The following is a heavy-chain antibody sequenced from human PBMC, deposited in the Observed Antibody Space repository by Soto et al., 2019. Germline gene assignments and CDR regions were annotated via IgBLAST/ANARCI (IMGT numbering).Heavy chain of an antibody. CDR2: IRCSRSYI. CDR1: GFSFSSYS. J-gene: IGHJ4*02. V-gene: IGHV3-21*01. D-gene: IGHD6-13*01. Sequence: PGGSLRLSCAASGFSFSSYSMNWVRQAPGKGLEWVASIRCSRSYIYYADSVKGRFTISRDNSKNTLYLQMNSLRAEDTAVYYCAKDRGRQQLVSPSHFDYWGQGTLVTVSS. CDR3: AKDRGRQQLVSPSHFDY.